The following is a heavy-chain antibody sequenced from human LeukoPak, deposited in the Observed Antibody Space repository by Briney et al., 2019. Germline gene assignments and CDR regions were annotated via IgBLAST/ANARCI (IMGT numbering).Heavy chain of an antibody. V-gene: IGHV4-4*07. J-gene: IGHJ3*02. D-gene: IGHD2-15*01. CDR1: GGSINNYY. CDR2: IYTRGST. CDR3: ASGRYCSADICSGGDAFDI. Sequence: PSETLSLTCTVSGGSINNYYWSWIRQPPGKGLEWIGRIYTRGSTKYNPSLKSRVTMSVDTSKNQFSLNLSPVTAADTAVYYCASGRYCSADICSGGDAFDIWGQGTMVSVSS.